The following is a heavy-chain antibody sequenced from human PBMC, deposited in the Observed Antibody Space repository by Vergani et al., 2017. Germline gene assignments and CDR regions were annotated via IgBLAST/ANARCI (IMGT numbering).Heavy chain of an antibody. J-gene: IGHJ2*01. CDR1: GFSFSSYS. Sequence: EVQLLESGGDLVQPGGSLRLSCVASGFSFSSYSMNWVRQAPGKGLEWVSSISSSSSYIYYADSVKGRFTISRDNAKNSLYLQMNSLRAEDTAVYYCAREGCSSTSCYAGWYFDLWGRGTLVTVSS. D-gene: IGHD2-2*01. V-gene: IGHV3-21*01. CDR3: AREGCSSTSCYAGWYFDL. CDR2: ISSSSSYI.